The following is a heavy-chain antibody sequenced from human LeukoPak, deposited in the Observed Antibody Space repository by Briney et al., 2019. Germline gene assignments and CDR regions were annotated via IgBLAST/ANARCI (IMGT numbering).Heavy chain of an antibody. V-gene: IGHV3-74*01. CDR3: ARVWKGYNNYYYYYMDV. CDR1: GFTFSSYW. Sequence: QPGGSLRLSCAASGFTFSSYWMHWVRQAPGKGLVWVSRINSDGGSTSYTDSVKGRFTISRDNAKNSLYLQMNSLRAEDTAVYYCARVWKGYNNYYYYYMDVWGKGTTVTISS. CDR2: INSDGGST. J-gene: IGHJ6*03. D-gene: IGHD5-24*01.